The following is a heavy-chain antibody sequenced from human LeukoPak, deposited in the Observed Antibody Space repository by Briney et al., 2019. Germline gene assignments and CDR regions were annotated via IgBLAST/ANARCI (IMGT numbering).Heavy chain of an antibody. D-gene: IGHD1-26*01. J-gene: IGHJ4*02. Sequence: ETLSLTCIVSGGSISSDSYYWNWIRQPPGKGLEWIGSIHYSGSTYYNPSLKSRVTMSVDTSKNQFSLKLSSVTAADTAEYYCAKSGSYYRSFDYWGQGTLVTVSS. CDR3: AKSGSYYRSFDY. CDR2: IHYSGST. CDR1: GGSISSDSYY. V-gene: IGHV4-39*01.